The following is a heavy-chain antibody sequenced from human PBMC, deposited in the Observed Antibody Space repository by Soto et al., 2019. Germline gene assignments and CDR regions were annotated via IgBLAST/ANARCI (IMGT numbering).Heavy chain of an antibody. D-gene: IGHD2-15*01. CDR2: ISGSGGST. CDR1: GFTFSSYA. Sequence: GGSLRLSCAASGFTFSSYAMSWVRQAPGKGLEWVSAISGSGGSTYYADSVKGRFAISRDNSKNTLYLQMNSLRAEDTAVYYCAKDRVVVVHHDAFDIWGQGTMVTVSS. V-gene: IGHV3-23*01. CDR3: AKDRVVVVHHDAFDI. J-gene: IGHJ3*02.